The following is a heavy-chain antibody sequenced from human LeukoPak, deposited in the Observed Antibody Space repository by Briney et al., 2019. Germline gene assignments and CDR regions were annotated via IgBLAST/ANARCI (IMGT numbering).Heavy chain of an antibody. V-gene: IGHV3-30*02. CDR1: GFTFSSYG. Sequence: GGSLRLSCAASGFTFSSYGMHWVRQAPGKGLEWVAFIRYDGSNKYYADSVKGRFTTSRDNSKNTLYLQMNSLRAEDTAVYYCAKSVTTMVRGYFDYWGQGTLVTVSS. CDR3: AKSVTTMVRGYFDY. J-gene: IGHJ4*02. CDR2: IRYDGSNK. D-gene: IGHD3-10*01.